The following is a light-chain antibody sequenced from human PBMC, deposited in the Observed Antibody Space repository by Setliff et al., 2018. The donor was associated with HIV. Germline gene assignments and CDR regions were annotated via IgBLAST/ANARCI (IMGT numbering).Light chain of an antibody. V-gene: IGLV2-14*01. Sequence: QSALTQPASVSGSPGQSITISCTGTSSDVGGYNYVSWYQQYPGKAPKLMIYEVNNRPSGVSNRFSGSKSGNTASLTISGLQAEDEADYYCTSYASSSTLFGGGTK. CDR2: EVN. CDR3: TSYASSSTL. CDR1: SSDVGGYNY. J-gene: IGLJ2*01.